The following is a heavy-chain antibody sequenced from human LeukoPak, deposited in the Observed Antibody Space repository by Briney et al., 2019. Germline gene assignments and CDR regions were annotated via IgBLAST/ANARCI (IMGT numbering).Heavy chain of an antibody. CDR2: IRPDGSDK. D-gene: IGHD2-21*02. J-gene: IGHJ4*02. V-gene: IGHV3-7*03. CDR1: GFSFSRSW. Sequence: PGGSLRLSCAASGFSFSRSWMSWVRQAPGKGLEWVANIRPDGSDKCYVDSVRGRFIISRDNAKNSLYLQMNSLRAEDTAVYYCESAKTCGGDCYHFDYWGQGALVTVSS. CDR3: ESAKTCGGDCYHFDY.